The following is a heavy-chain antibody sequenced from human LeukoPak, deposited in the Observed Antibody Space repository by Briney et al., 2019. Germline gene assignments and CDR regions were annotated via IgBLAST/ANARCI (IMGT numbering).Heavy chain of an antibody. CDR2: IIPIFGTA. J-gene: IGHJ3*02. Sequence: SVKVSCKVSGGTFSSYAISWVRQAPGQGLEWMGRIIPIFGTANYAQKFQGRVTITTDESTSTAYMELSSLRSEDTAVYYCARGLPGYSYGLGAFDIWGQGTMVTVSS. CDR3: ARGLPGYSYGLGAFDI. CDR1: GGTFSSYA. V-gene: IGHV1-69*05. D-gene: IGHD5-18*01.